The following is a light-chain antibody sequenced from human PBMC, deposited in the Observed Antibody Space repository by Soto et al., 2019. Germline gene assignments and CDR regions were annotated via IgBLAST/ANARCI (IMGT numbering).Light chain of an antibody. V-gene: IGKV3-20*01. CDR2: GAS. CDR3: QQYGSSPPT. CDR1: QSVTGSY. Sequence: EIVLTQSPGTLSLSPGERATLSCRASQSVTGSYVAWYQRKPGQAPRLLIYGASYSATDTPCRFRGSGSGIDFTITITRLEPDDVAVYYCQQYGSSPPTFGLGTKVEVK. J-gene: IGKJ1*01.